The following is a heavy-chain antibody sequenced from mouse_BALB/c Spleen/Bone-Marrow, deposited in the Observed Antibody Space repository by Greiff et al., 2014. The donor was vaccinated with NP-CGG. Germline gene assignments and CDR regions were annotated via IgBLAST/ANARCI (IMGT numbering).Heavy chain of an antibody. CDR2: IHPNSGNT. J-gene: IGHJ1*01. V-gene: IGHV1S130*01. D-gene: IGHD2-14*01. CDR1: GYTFTSSW. CDR3: ARSYRYWYFDV. Sequence: VQLQQSGSVLVRPGASVKLSCKASGYTFTSSWMHWAKQRPGQGLEWIGDIHPNSGNTIYNEKFRGKATLTVDTSSNTAYVDLSSLTSEDSAVYYRARSYRYWYFDVWGAGTTVTVSS.